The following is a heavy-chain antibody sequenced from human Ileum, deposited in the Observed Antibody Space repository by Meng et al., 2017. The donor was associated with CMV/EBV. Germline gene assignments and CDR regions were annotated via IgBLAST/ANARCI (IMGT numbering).Heavy chain of an antibody. CDR1: GFTFSSYA. Sequence: GGSLRLSCAASGFTFSSYAMSWVRQAPGKGLEWVAAISGSGGSTYYADSVKGRFTISRANSKNTLYLQMNSLRAEDTAVYYCAKDLCGGDCYADYGMDVWGQGTTVTVSS. J-gene: IGHJ6*02. CDR2: ISGSGGST. D-gene: IGHD2-21*01. V-gene: IGHV3-23*01. CDR3: AKDLCGGDCYADYGMDV.